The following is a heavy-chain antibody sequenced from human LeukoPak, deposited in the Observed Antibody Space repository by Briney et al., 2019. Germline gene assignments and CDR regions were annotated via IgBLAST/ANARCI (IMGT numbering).Heavy chain of an antibody. CDR1: GYTFTSYG. CDR3: ARGEVVAATKYYYYGMDV. J-gene: IGHJ6*02. D-gene: IGHD2-15*01. V-gene: IGHV1-18*01. Sequence: ASVKVSCKASGYTFTSYGISWVRQAPGQGLEWMGWISAYNGNTNYAQKLQGRVTMTTDTSTSTAYMELRSLRSDDTAVYYCARGEVVAATKYYYYGMDVWGQGTTVTVSS. CDR2: ISAYNGNT.